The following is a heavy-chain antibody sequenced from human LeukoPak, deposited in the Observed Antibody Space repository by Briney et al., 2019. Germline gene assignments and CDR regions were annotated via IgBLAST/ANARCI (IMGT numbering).Heavy chain of an antibody. D-gene: IGHD6-19*01. CDR2: ISYDGSNK. Sequence: GGSLRLSCAASGFTFSSYAMHWVRQAPGKGLEWVAVISYDGSNKYYADSVKGRFTISRDNSKNTLYLQMNSLRAEDTAVYYCARDSREEQWLVTSWGQGTLVTVSS. J-gene: IGHJ4*02. CDR3: ARDSREEQWLVTS. V-gene: IGHV3-30-3*01. CDR1: GFTFSSYA.